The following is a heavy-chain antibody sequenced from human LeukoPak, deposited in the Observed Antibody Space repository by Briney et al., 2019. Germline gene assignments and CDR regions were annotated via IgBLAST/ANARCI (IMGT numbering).Heavy chain of an antibody. Sequence: GGSLRLSCPASGFTFDDYGMIWVRQAPGKGLGWVSGITWNGGSTAYADSVKGRLTISRDNAKNSLYLQMNSLRAEDTAFYYCARDYIAVSARGTEYFQHWGQGTLVTVSS. CDR2: ITWNGGST. CDR3: ARDYIAVSARGTEYFQH. D-gene: IGHD6-19*01. CDR1: GFTFDDYG. V-gene: IGHV3-20*04. J-gene: IGHJ1*01.